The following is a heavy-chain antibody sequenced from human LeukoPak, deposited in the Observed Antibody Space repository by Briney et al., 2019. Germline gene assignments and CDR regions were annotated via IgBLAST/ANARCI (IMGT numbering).Heavy chain of an antibody. J-gene: IGHJ3*02. CDR1: GGSISSSSYY. CDR3: ASPMRGLLWFGELEDDAFDI. D-gene: IGHD3-10*01. CDR2: IYYSGST. V-gene: IGHV4-39*01. Sequence: SETLSLTCTVSGGSISSSSYYWGWIRQPPGKGLEWIGSIYYSGSTYYNPSLKSRVTISVDTSKNQFSLKLSSVTAADTAVYYCASPMRGLLWFGELEDDAFDIWGQGTMVTVSS.